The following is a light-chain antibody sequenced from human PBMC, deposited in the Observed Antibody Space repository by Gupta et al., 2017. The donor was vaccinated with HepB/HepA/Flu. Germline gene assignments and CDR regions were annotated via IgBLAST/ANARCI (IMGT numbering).Light chain of an antibody. CDR3: AAWDDSLNGQVV. J-gene: IGLJ3*02. CDR1: TSNIGNNH. V-gene: IGLV1-47*01. CDR2: RDD. Sequence: QSVLTQPPSASETPGQRVTISCSGNTSNIGNNHVYWYQQFPGMAPKLLIARDDQRPSGVPERFSGSKSGTSASLAISGLRAEDEADYYCAAWDDSLNGQVVFGGGTKLTVL.